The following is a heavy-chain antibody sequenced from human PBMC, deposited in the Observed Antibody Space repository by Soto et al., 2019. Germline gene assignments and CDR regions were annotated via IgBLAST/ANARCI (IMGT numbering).Heavy chain of an antibody. D-gene: IGHD5-12*01. J-gene: IGHJ4*02. CDR2: FYPSGRT. CDR3: ESWSWITPQNDL. V-gene: IGHV4-59*01. Sequence: SETLSLTCTVSGASISDYYWSWIRQSPGKGLDWIGYFYPSGRTDYNPSLKSRVTISVDTSKNQFSLELNSLTAAETAVYYCESWSWITPQNDLWGQGALVTVSS. CDR1: GASISDYY.